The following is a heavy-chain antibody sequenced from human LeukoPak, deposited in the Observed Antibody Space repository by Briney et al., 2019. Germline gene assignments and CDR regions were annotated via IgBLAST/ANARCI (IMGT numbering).Heavy chain of an antibody. CDR3: ARDSDIVVVVAYPYYFDY. V-gene: IGHV3-30*04. CDR2: ISYDGSNK. D-gene: IGHD2-15*01. Sequence: AGGSLRLSCAASGFTFSSYAMHWVRQAPGKGLEWVAVISYDGSNKYYADSVKGRFTIPRDNSKNTLYLQMNSLRAEDTAVYYCARDSDIVVVVAYPYYFDYWGQGTLVTVSS. J-gene: IGHJ4*02. CDR1: GFTFSSYA.